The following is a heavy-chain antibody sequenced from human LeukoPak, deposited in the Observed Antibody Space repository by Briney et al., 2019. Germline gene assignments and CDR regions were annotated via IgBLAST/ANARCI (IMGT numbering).Heavy chain of an antibody. CDR1: GYTFTSYY. Sequence: ASVKVSCRASGYTFTSYYMHWVRQAPGQGLEWMGIINPSGGSTSYAQKFQGRVTMTRDMSTSTVYMELSSLRSEDTAVYYCARSVGATRGGFDYWAREPWSPSPQ. D-gene: IGHD1-26*01. CDR3: ARSVGATRGGFDY. V-gene: IGHV1-46*01. CDR2: INPSGGST. J-gene: IGHJ4*02.